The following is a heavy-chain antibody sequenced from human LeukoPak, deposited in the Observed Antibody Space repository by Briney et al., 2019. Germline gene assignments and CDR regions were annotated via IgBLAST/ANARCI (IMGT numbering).Heavy chain of an antibody. CDR2: ISAYNGNT. D-gene: IGHD6-19*01. J-gene: IGHJ4*02. CDR1: GYTFTTYG. Sequence: ASVKVSCKASGYTFTTYGISWVRLAPGQGLEWMGWISAYNGNTNYAQKLQGRVTLTTDTSTSTAYMELRSLGSDDTAVYYCARDLRSSGWTENDYWGPGTLVTVSS. CDR3: ARDLRSSGWTENDY. V-gene: IGHV1-18*01.